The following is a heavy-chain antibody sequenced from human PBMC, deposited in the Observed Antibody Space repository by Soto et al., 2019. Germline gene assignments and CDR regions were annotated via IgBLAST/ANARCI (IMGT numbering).Heavy chain of an antibody. CDR3: AGYSSSSVAYYYYGMDV. CDR2: ISGSGGNT. V-gene: IGHV3-23*01. Sequence: EVQLLESGGGLVQPGGSLRLSCAASGFTFSSYALSWVRQAPGKGLEWVSAISGSGGNTYYADSVKGRFIISRDNSKNTVYLQVNSLRAEDTAVYYCAGYSSSSVAYYYYGMDVWGQGTTVTVSS. D-gene: IGHD6-6*01. J-gene: IGHJ6*02. CDR1: GFTFSSYA.